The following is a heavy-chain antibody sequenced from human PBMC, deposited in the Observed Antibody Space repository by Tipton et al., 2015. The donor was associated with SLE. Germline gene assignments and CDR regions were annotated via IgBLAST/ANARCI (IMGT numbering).Heavy chain of an antibody. V-gene: IGHV3-23*01. D-gene: IGHD4-17*01. CDR1: GFTFSNFA. CDR3: AKYEGDYNYY. J-gene: IGHJ4*02. Sequence: GSLRLSCAASGFTFSNFALSWVRQAPGKGLEWVSSITGSGGRTYYVDSVKGRFTISRDNSRNTVYLQMHSLRAEDTAIYYCAKYEGDYNYYWGQGALVTVSS. CDR2: ITGSGGRT.